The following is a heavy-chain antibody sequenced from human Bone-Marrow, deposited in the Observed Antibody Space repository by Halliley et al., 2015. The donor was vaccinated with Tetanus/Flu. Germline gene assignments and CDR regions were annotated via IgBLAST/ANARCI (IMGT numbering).Heavy chain of an antibody. V-gene: IGHV1-18*04. CDR3: ARYALGKNWFDP. J-gene: IGHJ5*02. Sequence: QLVQSGAEVKKPGASVKVSCKASGYSFTSYGISWVRQAPGQGLEWMGWISVYNGNTDYEQKFQGRLTMTTDTSTSTAYMELRSLRPDDTAVYYCARYALGKNWFDPWGQGTLVTVSS. D-gene: IGHD7-27*01. CDR1: GYSFTSYG. CDR2: ISVYNGNT.